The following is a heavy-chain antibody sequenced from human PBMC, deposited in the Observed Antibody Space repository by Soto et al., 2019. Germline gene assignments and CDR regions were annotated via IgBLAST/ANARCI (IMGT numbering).Heavy chain of an antibody. CDR3: ASDNNDFWSLYPLAFDY. Sequence: SETLSLTCTVSGGSLTKYYWRWIRQPAGKGLEWVGRISTSGNVVSKASLRSRLTMSVDTSKNQFSLRRTSVTAADTAVYYCASDNNDFWSLYPLAFDYWGQGALVTVS. V-gene: IGHV4-4*07. CDR1: GGSLTKYY. J-gene: IGHJ4*02. D-gene: IGHD3-3*01. CDR2: ISTSGNV.